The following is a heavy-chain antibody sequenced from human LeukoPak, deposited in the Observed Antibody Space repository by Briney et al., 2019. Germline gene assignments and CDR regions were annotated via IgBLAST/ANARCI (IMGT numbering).Heavy chain of an antibody. V-gene: IGHV3-21*06. J-gene: IGHJ4*02. CDR3: ATDVRDEYTSGWYPIGY. Sequence: GGSLRLSCAASGFTFSSYSMNWVRQAPGKGLEWVSSISSSSSYICYADSVKGRFTISRDNAKNSLYLLMNSLRAEDTAVYYCATDVRDEYTSGWYPIGYWGQGTLVTVSS. CDR1: GFTFSSYS. CDR2: ISSSSSYI. D-gene: IGHD6-19*01.